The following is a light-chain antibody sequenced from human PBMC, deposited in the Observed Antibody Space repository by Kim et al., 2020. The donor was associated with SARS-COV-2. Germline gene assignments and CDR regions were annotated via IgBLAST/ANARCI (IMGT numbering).Light chain of an antibody. Sequence: QSVLTQPASVSGSPGQSITISCTGTSSDVGGYNYVSWYQQHPGKAPKLMIYDVSKRPSGVSNRFSGSKSGNTASLTISGLQAEDEADYYCSSYTSSSSNWVFGGGTQLTVL. V-gene: IGLV2-14*01. CDR1: SSDVGGYNY. CDR2: DVS. CDR3: SSYTSSSSNWV. J-gene: IGLJ3*02.